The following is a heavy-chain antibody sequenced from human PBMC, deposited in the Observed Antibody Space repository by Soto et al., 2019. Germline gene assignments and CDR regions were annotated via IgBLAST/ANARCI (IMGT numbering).Heavy chain of an antibody. J-gene: IGHJ3*02. CDR1: AFTLSSYW. D-gene: IGHD3-22*01. CDR3: ARDYEFGFDM. V-gene: IGHV3-7*01. Sequence: VQLVESGGGLVQPGGSLRLSCEASAFTLSSYWMSWVRQAPGKGLEWVANIKPDGSEKYYVDSVKGRFTISRDNTKNSLYLQMSTLRPEDTAIYYCARDYEFGFDMWGQGTLVTVSS. CDR2: IKPDGSEK.